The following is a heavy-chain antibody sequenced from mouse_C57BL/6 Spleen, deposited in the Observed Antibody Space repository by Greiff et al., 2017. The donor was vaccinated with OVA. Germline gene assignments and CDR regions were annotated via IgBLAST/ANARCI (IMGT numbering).Heavy chain of an antibody. J-gene: IGHJ3*01. V-gene: IGHV1-15*01. CDR1: GYTFTDYE. D-gene: IGHD2-3*01. Sequence: QVQLQQSGAELVRPGASVTLSCKASGYTFTDYEMHWVKQTPVHGLEWIGAIDPETGGTAYNQKFKGKAILTADKSSSTAYMELRSLTSEDSAVYYCTIDGYYDAWFADWGQGTLVTVSA. CDR3: TIDGYYDAWFAD. CDR2: IDPETGGT.